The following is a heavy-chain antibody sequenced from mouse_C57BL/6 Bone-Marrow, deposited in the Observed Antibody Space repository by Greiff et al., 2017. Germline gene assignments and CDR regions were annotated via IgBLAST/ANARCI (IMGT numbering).Heavy chain of an antibody. CDR3: ARGYSLFDY. CDR1: GYTFTSYW. V-gene: IGHV1-61*01. Sequence: VQLQQPGAELVRPGSSVTLSCKASGYTFTSYWMDWVKQRPGQGLEWIGNIYPSDSETHYNQKFKDKATLTVDKSSSTAYMQLSSLTAEDSAVYYCARGYSLFDYWGQGTTLTVSS. D-gene: IGHD2-14*01. CDR2: IYPSDSET. J-gene: IGHJ2*01.